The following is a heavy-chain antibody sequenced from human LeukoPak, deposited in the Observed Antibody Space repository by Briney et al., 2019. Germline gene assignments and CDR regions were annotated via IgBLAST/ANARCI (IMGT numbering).Heavy chain of an antibody. CDR1: GGSISSRSYY. V-gene: IGHV4-39*06. D-gene: IGHD4-11*01. CDR3: ARGLFLGYSFYFDY. Sequence: SETLSLTCTVSGGSISSRSYYWGWIRQPPGKGLEWMGSIYYSGSTYYNPSLKSRVTISVDTSKNQFPLKLSSVTAADTAVYYCARGLFLGYSFYFDYWGQGTLVTVSS. CDR2: IYYSGST. J-gene: IGHJ4*02.